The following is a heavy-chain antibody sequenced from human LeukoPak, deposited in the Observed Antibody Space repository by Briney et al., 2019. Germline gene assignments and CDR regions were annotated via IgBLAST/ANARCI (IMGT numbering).Heavy chain of an antibody. CDR1: GSSISSSSYY. CDR2: IYYSGST. J-gene: IGHJ6*02. D-gene: IGHD6-13*01. V-gene: IGHV4-39*07. CDR3: ARDAGGSSWSSYYYYGMDV. Sequence: PSETLSLTCTVSGSSISSSSYYWGWIRQPPGKGLEWIGSIYYSGSTYYNPSLKGRVTISVDTSKNQFSLKLSSVTAADTAVYYCARDAGGSSWSSYYYYGMDVWGQGTTVTVSS.